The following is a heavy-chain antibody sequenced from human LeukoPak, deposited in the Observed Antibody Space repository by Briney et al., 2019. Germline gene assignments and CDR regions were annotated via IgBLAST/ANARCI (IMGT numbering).Heavy chain of an antibody. CDR3: AKITIFGVAGDY. Sequence: GGSLRLSCAASGFTFSSYGMHWVRQAPGEGLEWVAFIRYDGSNKYYADSVKGRFTISRDNSKNTLYLQMNSLRAEDTAVYYCAKITIFGVAGDYWGQGTLVTVSS. V-gene: IGHV3-30*02. CDR2: IRYDGSNK. CDR1: GFTFSSYG. J-gene: IGHJ4*02. D-gene: IGHD3-3*01.